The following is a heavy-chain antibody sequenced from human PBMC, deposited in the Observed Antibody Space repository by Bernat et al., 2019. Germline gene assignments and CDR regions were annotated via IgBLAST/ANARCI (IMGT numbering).Heavy chain of an antibody. CDR1: GFTFSSYA. V-gene: IGHV3-23*01. CDR2: ISGSGGST. Sequence: EVQLLESGGGLVQPGGSLRLSCAASGFTFSSYAMSWVRQAPGKGLEWVSAISGSGGSTYYADSVKGRFTISRDNAKNTMYLQMNSLRAEDTAVYYCEKLPFRIAVAGDDFDIWGQGTMVTVSS. D-gene: IGHD6-19*01. J-gene: IGHJ3*02. CDR3: EKLPFRIAVAGDDFDI.